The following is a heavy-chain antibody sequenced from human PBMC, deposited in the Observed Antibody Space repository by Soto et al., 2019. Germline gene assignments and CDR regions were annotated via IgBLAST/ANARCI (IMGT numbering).Heavy chain of an antibody. V-gene: IGHV1-2*02. CDR3: ARDYDKSGYDYFDP. CDR1: EYSFTGHY. D-gene: IGHD3-22*01. Sequence: ASVKVSCKASEYSFTGHYLHWVRQAPGQGLEWMGWIDPKSGDTKYATKFQDRVTMTRDTSISRAYMDLSSLRYDDTAVYYCARDYDKSGYDYFDPWGQGTLVTVSS. J-gene: IGHJ5*02. CDR2: IDPKSGDT.